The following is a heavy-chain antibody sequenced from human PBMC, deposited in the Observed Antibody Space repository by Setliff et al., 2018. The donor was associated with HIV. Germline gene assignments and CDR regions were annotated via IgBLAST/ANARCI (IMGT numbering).Heavy chain of an antibody. J-gene: IGHJ4*02. D-gene: IGHD2-21*02. V-gene: IGHV3-48*01. Sequence: PGGSLRLSCAASGFTFSNYGMTWVRQAPGKGLEWVSHINSVSTTLSYADSVKGRFTISRDNAKNSLYLQMNSLRAEDTAVYYCAKDLGPYCGGDCGACDYWGQGTLVTVSS. CDR1: GFTFSNYG. CDR3: AKDLGPYCGGDCGACDY. CDR2: INSVSTTL.